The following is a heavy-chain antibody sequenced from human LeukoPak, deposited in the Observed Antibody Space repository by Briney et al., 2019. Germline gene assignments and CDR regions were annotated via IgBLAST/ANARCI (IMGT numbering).Heavy chain of an antibody. CDR2: IYYSGST. CDR3: ARVGKVLRFLEWLPRRPFDY. CDR1: GGSISSYY. Sequence: SETLSLTCTVSGGSISSYYWSWIRQPPGKGLEWIGYIYYSGSTNYNPSLKSRVTISVDTSKNQFSLKLSSVTAADTAVYYCARVGKVLRFLEWLPRRPFDYWGQGTLVTVSS. D-gene: IGHD3-3*01. J-gene: IGHJ4*02. V-gene: IGHV4-59*01.